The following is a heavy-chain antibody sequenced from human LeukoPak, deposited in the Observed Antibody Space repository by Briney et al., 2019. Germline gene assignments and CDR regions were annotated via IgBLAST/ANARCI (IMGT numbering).Heavy chain of an antibody. D-gene: IGHD2-2*01. Sequence: GASVKVSCKASGYTFTGYYMHWVRQAPGQGLEWMGWINPNSGGTNYAQKFQGRVTMTRDTSISTAYMELSRLRSDDTAVYYCARAYCSSTSCPENYWGQGTLVTVSS. J-gene: IGHJ4*02. CDR1: GYTFTGYY. CDR3: ARAYCSSTSCPENY. V-gene: IGHV1-2*02. CDR2: INPNSGGT.